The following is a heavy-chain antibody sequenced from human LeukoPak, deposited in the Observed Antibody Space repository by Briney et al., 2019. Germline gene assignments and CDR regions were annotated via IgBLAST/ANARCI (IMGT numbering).Heavy chain of an antibody. V-gene: IGHV3-7*01. D-gene: IGHD3-3*01. J-gene: IGHJ4*02. Sequence: GGSLRLSCAASGFTFSSYWMSWVRQAPGKGLEWVANIKEDGSEKYYVDSVKGRFTISRDNAKNSLFLQMNSLRADDTAVYYCARDRNTDFWSGYYTNYFDSWGQGTLVTVSS. CDR1: GFTFSSYW. CDR2: IKEDGSEK. CDR3: ARDRNTDFWSGYYTNYFDS.